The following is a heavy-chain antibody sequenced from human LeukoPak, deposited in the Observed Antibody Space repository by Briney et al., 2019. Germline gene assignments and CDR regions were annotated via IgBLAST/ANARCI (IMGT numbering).Heavy chain of an antibody. V-gene: IGHV3-23*01. CDR2: ISGSGGST. Sequence: GGSLRLSCAASGFTFSSYGMSWVRQAPGKGLEWVSAISGSGGSTYYADSVKGRFTISRDNSKNTLYLQMNSLRAEDTAVYYCAKSRLVVVAATYNDYWGQGTLVTVSS. CDR3: AKSRLVVVAATYNDY. J-gene: IGHJ4*02. CDR1: GFTFSSYG. D-gene: IGHD2-15*01.